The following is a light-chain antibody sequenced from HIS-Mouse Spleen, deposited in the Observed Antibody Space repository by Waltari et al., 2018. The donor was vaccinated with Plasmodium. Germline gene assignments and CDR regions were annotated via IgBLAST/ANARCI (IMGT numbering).Light chain of an antibody. CDR3: QQNYNTWT. Sequence: DIQMTQSPSSLSASVGDRVTITCRASQSISSYLNWYQQKPGKAPKLLIYAASSLQSGVPSRFSGSGSGTDFTRTISSLQPEDFATYYCQQNYNTWTFGQGTKVEIK. CDR1: QSISSY. J-gene: IGKJ1*01. CDR2: AAS. V-gene: IGKV1-39*01.